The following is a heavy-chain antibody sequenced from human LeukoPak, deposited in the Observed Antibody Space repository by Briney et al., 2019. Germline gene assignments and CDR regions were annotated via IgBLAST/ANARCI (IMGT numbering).Heavy chain of an antibody. D-gene: IGHD3-3*01. CDR1: GGSISSGGYS. V-gene: IGHV4-61*02. CDR3: ARDPYYDFWSGGFDP. Sequence: PSQTLSLTCAVSGGSISSGGYSWSWIRQPAGKGLEWIGRIYTSGSTNYNPSLKIRVTISVDTSKNQFSLKLSSVTAADTAVYYCARDPYYDFWSGGFDPWGQGTLVTVSS. CDR2: IYTSGST. J-gene: IGHJ5*02.